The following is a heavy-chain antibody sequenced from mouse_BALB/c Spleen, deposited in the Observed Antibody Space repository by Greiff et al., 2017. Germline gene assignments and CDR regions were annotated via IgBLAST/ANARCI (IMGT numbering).Heavy chain of an antibody. CDR1: GYTFTSYW. V-gene: IGHV1-7*01. D-gene: IGHD2-3*01. CDR3: ARHGYYVYAMDY. CDR2: INPSTGYT. J-gene: IGHJ4*01. Sequence: VKLMESGAELAKPGASVKMSCKASGYTFTSYWMHWVKQRPGQGLEWIGYINPSTGYTEYNQKFKDKATLTADKSSSTAYMQLSSLTSEDSAVYYCARHGYYVYAMDYWGQGTSVTVSS.